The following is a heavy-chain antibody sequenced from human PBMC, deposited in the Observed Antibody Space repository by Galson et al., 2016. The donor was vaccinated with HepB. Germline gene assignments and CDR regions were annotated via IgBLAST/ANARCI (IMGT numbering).Heavy chain of an antibody. CDR1: GFTFNISA. D-gene: IGHD1-26*01. CDR2: VNSGGYAV. J-gene: IGHJ4*02. CDR3: ARGPGIFSY. Sequence: SLRLSCAASGFTFNISAMAWVRQVPGKGLEWVSSVNSGGYAVYADSLKGRFTISRDNAKNSVDLQMDSLRSEDTALYYCARGPGIFSYWGQGILVTVSS. V-gene: IGHV3-48*03.